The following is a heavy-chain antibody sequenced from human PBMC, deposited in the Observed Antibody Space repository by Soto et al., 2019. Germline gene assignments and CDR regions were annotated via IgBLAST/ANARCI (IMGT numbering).Heavy chain of an antibody. CDR3: ARIPADFWSGYPFDGMDV. V-gene: IGHV5-51*01. Sequence: PGESLKISCKGSGYSFTSYWIGWVRQMPGKGLEWMGIIYPGDSDTRYSPSFQGQVTISADKSISTAYLQWSSLKASDTAMYYCARIPADFWSGYPFDGMDVWGQGTTVTVSS. CDR2: IYPGDSDT. D-gene: IGHD3-3*01. CDR1: GYSFTSYW. J-gene: IGHJ6*02.